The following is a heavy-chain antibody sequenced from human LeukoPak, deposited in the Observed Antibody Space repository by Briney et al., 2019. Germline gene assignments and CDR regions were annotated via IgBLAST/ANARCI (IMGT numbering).Heavy chain of an antibody. J-gene: IGHJ3*02. D-gene: IGHD3-10*01. CDR1: GFTFSNYA. CDR3: VKDHDYYTSGPI. Sequence: PGGSLRLSCAASGFTFSNYAMNWVRQAPGKGLEWVSAISGSGGSTYYADSVKGRFTISRDNSKNTLYQQMNSLRAEDTAVYYCVKDHDYYTSGPIWGQGTMVTVSS. V-gene: IGHV3-23*01. CDR2: ISGSGGST.